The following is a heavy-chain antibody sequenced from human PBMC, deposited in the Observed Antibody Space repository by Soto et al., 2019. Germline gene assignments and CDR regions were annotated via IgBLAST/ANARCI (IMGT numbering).Heavy chain of an antibody. CDR3: AKRPKAGRPVDV. Sequence: EVQLSESGGGLVQPGGSLRLSCAASGFTFRSYSMSWVRQAPGKGLEWVSAINPSGDSTYYADSVKGRITISRDNSKTAVYLQINSLRAEDTAIYYCAKRPKAGRPVDVWGKGTTVTVSS. CDR2: INPSGDST. D-gene: IGHD6-6*01. V-gene: IGHV3-23*01. CDR1: GFTFRSYS. J-gene: IGHJ6*04.